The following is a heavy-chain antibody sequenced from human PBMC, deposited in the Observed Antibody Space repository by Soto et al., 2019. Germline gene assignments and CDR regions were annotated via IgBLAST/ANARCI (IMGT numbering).Heavy chain of an antibody. D-gene: IGHD2-2*02. J-gene: IGHJ6*02. Sequence: PGEXLKLSCKGSGYIFSSYWIGGVRQRPGKVLEWMGIIYPGDSGTRYSPSFQGQVTISADKSISTAYLQWSSLKASDTAMYYCARHPIPYYYYGMDVWGQGTTVTVSS. CDR2: IYPGDSGT. CDR3: ARHPIPYYYYGMDV. V-gene: IGHV5-51*01. CDR1: GYIFSSYW.